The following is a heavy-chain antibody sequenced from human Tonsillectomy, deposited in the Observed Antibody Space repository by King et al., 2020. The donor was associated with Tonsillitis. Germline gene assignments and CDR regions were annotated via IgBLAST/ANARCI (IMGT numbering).Heavy chain of an antibody. CDR2: IWYDGSNK. V-gene: IGHV3-33*01. D-gene: IGHD5-12*01. CDR3: ARDFEGEDSGYENYYYGMDV. J-gene: IGHJ6*02. CDR1: GFTFSSYG. Sequence: VQLVESGGGVVQPGRSLRLSCAASGFTFSSYGMHWVRQAPGKGLEWVAVIWYDGSNKYYADSVKGRFTISRDNYKNTLYLQMNSLRAEDTAVYYCARDFEGEDSGYENYYYGMDVWGQGTTVTVSS.